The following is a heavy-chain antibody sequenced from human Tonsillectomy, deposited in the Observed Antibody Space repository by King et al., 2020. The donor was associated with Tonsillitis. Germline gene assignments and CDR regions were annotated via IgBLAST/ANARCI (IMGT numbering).Heavy chain of an antibody. Sequence: QLQESGPGLVKPSETLSLTCTVSGGSISSYYWSWIRQPAGKGLEWIGRIYTSGSTNYNPSLKSRVTMSVDTSKNQFSLKLSSVTAADTAVYYCARDVGGEAYCSGGSCYSDWYFDLWGRGTLVTVSS. J-gene: IGHJ2*01. CDR1: GGSISSYY. V-gene: IGHV4-4*07. D-gene: IGHD2-15*01. CDR3: ARDVGGEAYCSGGSCYSDWYFDL. CDR2: IYTSGST.